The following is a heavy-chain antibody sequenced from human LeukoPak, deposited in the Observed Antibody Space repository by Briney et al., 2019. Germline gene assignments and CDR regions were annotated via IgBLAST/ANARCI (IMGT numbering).Heavy chain of an antibody. CDR3: ARDADEYCSSTTCRGGSFDI. D-gene: IGHD2-2*01. Sequence: PGGSLRLSCGASGLTFSSYAMSWVRQAPGKGLEWVSVISGSGGSTYYADSVKGRCTISRDNSKNTLYLQMNSLRAEDTAVYYCARDADEYCSSTTCRGGSFDIWGQGTMVTVSS. CDR1: GLTFSSYA. CDR2: ISGSGGST. J-gene: IGHJ3*02. V-gene: IGHV3-23*01.